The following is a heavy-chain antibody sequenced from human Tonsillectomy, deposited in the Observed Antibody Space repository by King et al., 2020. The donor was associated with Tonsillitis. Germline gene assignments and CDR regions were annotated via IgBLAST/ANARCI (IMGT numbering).Heavy chain of an antibody. V-gene: IGHV3-23*04. CDR1: GFSFSSYA. CDR3: AAQPRAASAPFDY. CDR2: FSGIGGIT. D-gene: IGHD1-14*01. Sequence: VQLVESGGGLVQPGGSLRLSCAASGFSFSSYAMSLVGQAPGRGREWVSGFSGIGGITYYPASVKGRFTISRDNSKNTMYLQMNSLIAEDTAVYYCAAQPRAASAPFDYWGQGTLVTVSS. J-gene: IGHJ4*02.